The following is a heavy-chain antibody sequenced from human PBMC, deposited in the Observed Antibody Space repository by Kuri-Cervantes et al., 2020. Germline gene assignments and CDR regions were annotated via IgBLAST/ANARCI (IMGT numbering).Heavy chain of an antibody. CDR3: ARSYSTAIAKWGIYYYGMDV. J-gene: IGHJ6*02. V-gene: IGHV1-8*02. Sequence: ASVKVSCKASGYTFTSYAMHWVRQAPGQRLEWMGWMNPNSGNTGYAQKFQGRVTMTRNTSISTAYMELSSLRSEDTAVYYCARSYSTAIAKWGIYYYGMDVWGQGTTVTVSS. CDR2: MNPNSGNT. D-gene: IGHD5-18*01. CDR1: GYTFTSYA.